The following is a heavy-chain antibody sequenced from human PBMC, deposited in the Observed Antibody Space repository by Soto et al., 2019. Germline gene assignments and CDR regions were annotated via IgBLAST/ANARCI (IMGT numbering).Heavy chain of an antibody. Sequence: EVQLVESGGGLAQPGGSLRLSCVGSGFSFSDHHMDWVRQAPGKGLEWVGRARNRAGSYTTEYTASVKGRFTISRDDSKNALYVQMNSLKTENTAVYYCSKSPVGKIGSGWGQGTLFTVSS. CDR2: ARNRAGSYTT. J-gene: IGHJ4*02. D-gene: IGHD2-15*01. CDR3: SKSPVGKIGSG. CDR1: GFSFSDHH. V-gene: IGHV3-72*01.